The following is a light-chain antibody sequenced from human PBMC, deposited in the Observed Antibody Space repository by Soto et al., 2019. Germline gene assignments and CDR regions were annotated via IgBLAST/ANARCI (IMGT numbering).Light chain of an antibody. CDR3: LSYAGRTNYV. V-gene: IGLV2-8*01. CDR1: SRDVGGNNY. CDR2: EVS. Sequence: QSVLTQPPSASGSPGQSVSISCTGTSRDVGGNNYVSWYQQHPGKAPKLMIYEVSKRPSGVPDRFSGSKSGNTASLTVSGLQAEDEADYFCLSYAGRTNYVSGTGTKVTVL. J-gene: IGLJ1*01.